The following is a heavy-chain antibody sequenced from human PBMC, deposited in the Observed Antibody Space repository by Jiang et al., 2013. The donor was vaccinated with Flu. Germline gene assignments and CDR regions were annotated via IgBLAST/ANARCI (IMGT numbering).Heavy chain of an antibody. J-gene: IGHJ4*02. Sequence: VQLVEWGGGVVQPGRSLRLSCAASGFTFSAHAMHWVRQAPGKGLEWVAVISYDGSSKYYAGSVKGRFTISRDDSKSTLSLEMNSLRTEDTAVYYCARDDGYSVNWHPWYWGQG. CDR1: GFTFSAHA. D-gene: IGHD2-21*02. CDR2: ISYDGSSK. CDR3: ARDDGYSVNWHPWY. V-gene: IGHV3-30*04.